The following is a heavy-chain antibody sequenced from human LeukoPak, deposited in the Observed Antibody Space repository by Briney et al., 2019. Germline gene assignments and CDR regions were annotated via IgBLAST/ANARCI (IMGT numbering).Heavy chain of an antibody. CDR2: IYYSGST. CDR1: GGSISSYY. V-gene: IGHV4-59*01. CDR3: ARSSGYGNRLDP. Sequence: SETLSLTCSVSGGSISSYYWSWIRQPPGKGLEWIGYIYYSGSTNYNPSLRSRVTISADTSKNQFSLKLRSVTAADTAVYYCARSSGYGNRLDPWGQGTLVTVSS. D-gene: IGHD5-12*01. J-gene: IGHJ5*02.